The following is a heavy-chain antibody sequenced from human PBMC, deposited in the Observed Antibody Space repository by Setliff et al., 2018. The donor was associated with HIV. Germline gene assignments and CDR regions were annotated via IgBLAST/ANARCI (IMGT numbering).Heavy chain of an antibody. D-gene: IGHD4-17*01. CDR2: IYESAYS. Sequence: PSETLSLTCIVSGGSMDNYYWNWVRQTPGKGLEWIGYIYESAYSHYTVSLRSRVTISMDTSKNQFSLTLRSVTAADTAVYYCARVQMAYAAFDVWGQGTMVTVSS. CDR3: ARVQMAYAAFDV. J-gene: IGHJ3*01. CDR1: GGSMDNYY. V-gene: IGHV4-59*01.